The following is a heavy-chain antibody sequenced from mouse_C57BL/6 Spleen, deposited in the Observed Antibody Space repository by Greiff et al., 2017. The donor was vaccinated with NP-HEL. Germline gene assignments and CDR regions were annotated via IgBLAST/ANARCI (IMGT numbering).Heavy chain of an antibody. CDR2: ISYDGSN. J-gene: IGHJ3*01. Sequence: ESGPGLVKPSQSLSLTCSVTGYSITSGYYWNWIRQFPGNNLEWMGYISYDGSNNYNPSLKNRISITRDTSKNQFFLKLNSVTTEDTATYYCAREKNDYDGFAYWGQGTLVTVSA. CDR1: GYSITSGYY. CDR3: AREKNDYDGFAY. D-gene: IGHD2-4*01. V-gene: IGHV3-6*01.